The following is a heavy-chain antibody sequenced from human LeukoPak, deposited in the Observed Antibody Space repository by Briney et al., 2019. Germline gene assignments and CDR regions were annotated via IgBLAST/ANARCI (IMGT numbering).Heavy chain of an antibody. CDR2: INPNTGGT. CDR3: ARVHATGYFSLDLGY. V-gene: IGHV1-2*02. D-gene: IGHD3-9*01. CDR1: GYTFTGYF. J-gene: IGHJ4*02. Sequence: ASVKVSCKASGYTFTGYFMHWVRQAPGQGLDWMGWINPNTGGTKYAQKFQGRVTMTRDTSIGAAYMELSTVTSDDTAVYFCARVHATGYFSLDLGYWGQGTLVTVSS.